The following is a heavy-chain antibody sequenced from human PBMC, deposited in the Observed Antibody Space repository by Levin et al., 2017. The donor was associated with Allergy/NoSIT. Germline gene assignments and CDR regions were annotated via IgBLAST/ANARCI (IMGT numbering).Heavy chain of an antibody. CDR3: ARDGGLLWFGELLRSSGGYYFDY. J-gene: IGHJ4*02. V-gene: IGHV3-30-3*01. CDR1: GFTFSSYA. Sequence: GESLKISCAASGFTFSSYAMHWVRQAPGKGLEWVAVISYDGSNKYYADSVKGRFTISRDNSKNTLYLQMNSLRAEDTAVYYCARDGGLLWFGELLRSSGGYYFDYWGQGTLVTVSS. CDR2: ISYDGSNK. D-gene: IGHD3-10*01.